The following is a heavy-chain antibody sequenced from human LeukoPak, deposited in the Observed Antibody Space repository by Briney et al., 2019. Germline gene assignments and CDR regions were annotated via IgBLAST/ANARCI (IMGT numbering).Heavy chain of an antibody. CDR3: ASGITMVRGVPSAYYYMDV. CDR1: GGSISSGGYY. CDR2: IYHSGST. J-gene: IGHJ6*03. V-gene: IGHV4-30-2*01. Sequence: PSETLSLTCTVSGGSISSGGYYWSWLRQPPGKGLEWIGYIYHSGSTYYNPSLKSRVTISVDRSKNQFSLKLSSVTAADTAVYYCASGITMVRGVPSAYYYMDVWGKGTTVTVSS. D-gene: IGHD3-10*01.